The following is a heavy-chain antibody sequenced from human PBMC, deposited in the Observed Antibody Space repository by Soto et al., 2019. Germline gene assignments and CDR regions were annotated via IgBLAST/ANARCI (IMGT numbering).Heavy chain of an antibody. CDR1: GGTFSSYA. CDR3: ASVLELHCYYGMDV. CDR2: IIPIFGTA. V-gene: IGHV1-69*12. J-gene: IGHJ6*02. D-gene: IGHD1-7*01. Sequence: QVQLVQSGAEVKKPGSSVKVSCKASGGTFSSYAISWVRQAPGQGLEWMGGIIPIFGTANYAQKFQGRVPITADESTRTAYRELSSLRSEDTAVYYCASVLELHCYYGMDVWGQGTTVTVSS.